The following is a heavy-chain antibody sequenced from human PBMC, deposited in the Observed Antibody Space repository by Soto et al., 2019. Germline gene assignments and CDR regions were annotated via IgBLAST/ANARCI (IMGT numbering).Heavy chain of an antibody. J-gene: IGHJ6*02. Sequence: GESLKISCNVSGYSFTSYWIGWLLQTPGKGLEWMGIILPHDSATKYSPSFQGRVTISADSSMTNSYLHLRSLEASDTATYFCARRVFSKHYFYAADVWGQGTTGTGSS. V-gene: IGHV5-51*01. D-gene: IGHD6-13*01. CDR1: GYSFTSYW. CDR2: ILPHDSAT. CDR3: ARRVFSKHYFYAADV.